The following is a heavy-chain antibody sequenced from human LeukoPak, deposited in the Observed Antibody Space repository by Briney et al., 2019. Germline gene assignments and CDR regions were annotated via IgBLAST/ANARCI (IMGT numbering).Heavy chain of an antibody. CDR1: GFTLSRFW. Sequence: GSLRLSCAPSGFTLSRFWTRCVCDRPERGLLRVSRIETDGRTTNYAGSVKGRFTISRDNAKNTVYLQMSSLRAEDTAVYYCATLNSFGSDYWGQGVLVTVSS. V-gene: IGHV3-74*01. D-gene: IGHD3-3*01. CDR2: IETDGRTT. CDR3: ATLNSFGSDY. J-gene: IGHJ4*02.